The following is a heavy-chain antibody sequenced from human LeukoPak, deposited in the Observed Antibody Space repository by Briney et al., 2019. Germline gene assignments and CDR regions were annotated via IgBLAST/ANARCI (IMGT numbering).Heavy chain of an antibody. CDR2: ISYDGSNK. Sequence: GGSLRLSCAASGFTFNRYAMHWVRQAPGKGLEWVAVISYDGSNKYYGDSVKGRFTISRDTSKNTLSLQMNSLRAEDTAVYYCAKDRDYYGSGGMDVWGQGTTVTVTS. CDR3: AKDRDYYGSGGMDV. V-gene: IGHV3-30*18. J-gene: IGHJ6*02. D-gene: IGHD3-10*01. CDR1: GFTFNRYA.